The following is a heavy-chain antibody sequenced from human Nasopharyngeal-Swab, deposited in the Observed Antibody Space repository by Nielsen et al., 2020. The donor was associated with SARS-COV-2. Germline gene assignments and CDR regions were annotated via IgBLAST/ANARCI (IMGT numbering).Heavy chain of an antibody. CDR1: GFTFSSYN. Sequence: GGSLRLSCVASGFTFSSYNMNWVRQAPGKGLEWVSSISSSSSYINYADSVKGRFTISRDNAKNSLYLQMNSLRAEDTAVYYCARDQYYDSSGYYYYGMDVWGQGTTVTVSS. D-gene: IGHD3-22*01. CDR3: ARDQYYDSSGYYYYGMDV. V-gene: IGHV3-21*01. J-gene: IGHJ6*02. CDR2: ISSSSSYI.